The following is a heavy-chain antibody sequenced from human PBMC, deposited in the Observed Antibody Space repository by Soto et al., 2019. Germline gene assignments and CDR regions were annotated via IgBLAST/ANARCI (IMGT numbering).Heavy chain of an antibody. D-gene: IGHD2-2*01. CDR2: IIPIFHTA. V-gene: IGHV1-69*13. Sequence: SVKVSCKASGDTFNSYAISWGRRAHGQGLEWMGGIIPIFHTANYAQKFQARVTMTADESARTAYMELSGLRSEDTAVYYCARVGYCNTTSCLFYYYHHGMDAWGQGTTVTVSS. CDR1: GDTFNSYA. CDR3: ARVGYCNTTSCLFYYYHHGMDA. J-gene: IGHJ6*02.